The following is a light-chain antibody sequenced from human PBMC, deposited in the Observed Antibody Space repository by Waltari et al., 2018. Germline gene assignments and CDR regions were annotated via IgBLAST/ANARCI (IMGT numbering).Light chain of an antibody. CDR3: MILYNNAVV. CDR2: YKPDSGT. CDR1: RDINVGTYK. V-gene: IGLV5-45*01. Sequence: QAVLTQPASLSASPGASASLTCTLRRDINVGTYKLYCYQQRPGSPPQFLVKYKPDSGTQLGSGVPSRFSGSKDTSANAGILLISGLQSEDEADYYCMILYNNAVVFGGGTKVTVL. J-gene: IGLJ3*02.